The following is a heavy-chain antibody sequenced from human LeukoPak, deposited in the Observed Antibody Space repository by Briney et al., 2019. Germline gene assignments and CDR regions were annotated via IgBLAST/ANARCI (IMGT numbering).Heavy chain of an antibody. Sequence: PGGSLRLSCAASGFTFSSYSMNWVRQAPGKGLEWVSSISSSSSYIYYADSVKGRFTISRDNAKNSLYLRMNSLRAEDTAVYYCARDLSYYDILTGRQFDYWGQGTLVTVSS. D-gene: IGHD3-9*01. CDR2: ISSSSSYI. CDR1: GFTFSSYS. V-gene: IGHV3-21*01. J-gene: IGHJ4*02. CDR3: ARDLSYYDILTGRQFDY.